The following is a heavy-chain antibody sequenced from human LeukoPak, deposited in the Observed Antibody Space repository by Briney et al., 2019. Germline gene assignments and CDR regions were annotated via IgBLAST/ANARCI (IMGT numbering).Heavy chain of an antibody. CDR3: ATADCSGGSCYAFDY. Sequence: GGSLRLSCAASGFTFRSYGMHWVRQAPGKGLEWVAVISYDGSNKYYADSVKGRFTISRDNSKNTLYLQMNSLRAEDTAVYYCATADCSGGSCYAFDYWGQGTLVTVSS. V-gene: IGHV3-30*03. CDR1: GFTFRSYG. J-gene: IGHJ4*02. CDR2: ISYDGSNK. D-gene: IGHD2-15*01.